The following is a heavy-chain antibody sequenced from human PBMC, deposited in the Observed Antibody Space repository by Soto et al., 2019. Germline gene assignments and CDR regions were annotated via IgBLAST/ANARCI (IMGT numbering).Heavy chain of an antibody. Sequence: GASVKVSCKASGGTFSSYAISWVRQAPGQGLEWMGGIIPIFGTANYAQKFQGRVTITADESTSTAYMELSSLRSEDTAVYYCARETSLRFLEWPDLYYFDYWGQGTLVTVSS. D-gene: IGHD3-3*01. CDR3: ARETSLRFLEWPDLYYFDY. V-gene: IGHV1-69*13. CDR2: IIPIFGTA. J-gene: IGHJ4*02. CDR1: GGTFSSYA.